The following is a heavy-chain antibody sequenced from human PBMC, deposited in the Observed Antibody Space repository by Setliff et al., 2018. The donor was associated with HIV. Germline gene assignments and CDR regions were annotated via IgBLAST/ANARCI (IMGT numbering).Heavy chain of an antibody. CDR2: TANT. V-gene: IGHV4-39*01. CDR3: ARHAALIKRYYYYYLDV. CDR1: GDSISTDNYH. J-gene: IGHJ6*03. Sequence: KTSETLSPTCTVSGDSISTDNYHWGWIRQPPGKGLEWIGHTANTDYNPSLKSRVTVSVDTSKNQLSLRLSSVTAADTAVYYCARHAALIKRYYYYYLDVWGKGTTVTVSS. D-gene: IGHD5-18*01.